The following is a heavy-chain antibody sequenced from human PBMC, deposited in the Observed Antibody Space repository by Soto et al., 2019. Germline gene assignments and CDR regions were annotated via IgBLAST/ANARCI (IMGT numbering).Heavy chain of an antibody. Sequence: EVQLVESGGGLVQPGGSLRLSCAASGFTFSSYWMHWVRQAPGKGLVWVSRINSDGSSTSYADSVKGRFTISRDNSKNTLYLQTNSLRAEDTDVYYCARDRAWVGAVPFDYWGQGTLVTVSS. D-gene: IGHD3-10*01. V-gene: IGHV3-74*01. J-gene: IGHJ4*02. CDR1: GFTFSSYW. CDR3: ARDRAWVGAVPFDY. CDR2: INSDGSST.